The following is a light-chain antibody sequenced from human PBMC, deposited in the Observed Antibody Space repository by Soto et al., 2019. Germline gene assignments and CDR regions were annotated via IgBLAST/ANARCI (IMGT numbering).Light chain of an antibody. CDR2: GVI. J-gene: IGLJ3*02. V-gene: IGLV2-14*03. CDR1: SNDVGGYNY. Sequence: QSALTQPASGSGSPGQSSTISCTGTSNDVGGYNYVSWYQQHPGKAPKLLIYGVIDRPSGVSNRFSGSKSGNAASLTISGLQAEDEGDYYCSSYTSSYTWVFGGGTKLTVL. CDR3: SSYTSSYTWV.